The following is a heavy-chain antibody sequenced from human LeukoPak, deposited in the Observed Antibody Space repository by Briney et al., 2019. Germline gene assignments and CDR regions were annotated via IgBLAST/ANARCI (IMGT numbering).Heavy chain of an antibody. D-gene: IGHD3-22*01. Sequence: PGGSLRLSCAASGFALSTYWMHWVRQAPGKGPVWVSRINSDGSIINYADSVKGRFTISRDITKNTLHLQLGSLRAEDTAAYYCTRSSGYYYDYWGQGTLVTVSS. CDR2: INSDGSII. CDR1: GFALSTYW. J-gene: IGHJ4*02. CDR3: TRSSGYYYDY. V-gene: IGHV3-74*01.